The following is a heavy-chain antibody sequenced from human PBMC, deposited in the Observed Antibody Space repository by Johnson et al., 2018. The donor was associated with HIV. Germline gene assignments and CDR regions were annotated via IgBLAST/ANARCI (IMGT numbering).Heavy chain of an antibody. J-gene: IGHJ3*01. CDR3: TTTPTMVRGVDV. V-gene: IGHV3-66*01. CDR2: IYSGGST. Sequence: EVQLVESGGGLVQPGGSLRLSCAASGFTVSNNYMSWVRQAPGKGLEWVSVIYSGGSTYYADSVKGRFTISRDNSKNTLYLQMNSLRAEDTAVYYCTTTPTMVRGVDVWGQGTMVTVSS. D-gene: IGHD3-10*01. CDR1: GFTVSNNY.